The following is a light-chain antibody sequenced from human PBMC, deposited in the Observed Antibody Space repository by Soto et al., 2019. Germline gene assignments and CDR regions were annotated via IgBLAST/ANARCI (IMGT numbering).Light chain of an antibody. V-gene: IGLV7-46*01. CDR3: LLSYSGPRV. CDR1: TGAVTGEHY. CDR2: NTN. Sequence: QTVVTQEPSLTVSPGGTVSLTCGSSTGAVTGEHYAYWFQQKPGQAPRTLIYNTNNKQSWTPARFSGSLLGGKAALTLSGAQPEDEAEYYCLLSYSGPRVFGGGTKLTVL. J-gene: IGLJ3*02.